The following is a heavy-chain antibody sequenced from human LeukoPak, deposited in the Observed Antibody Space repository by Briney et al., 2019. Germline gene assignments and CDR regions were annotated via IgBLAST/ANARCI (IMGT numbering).Heavy chain of an antibody. D-gene: IGHD5-18*01. CDR2: IGTTGDTI. CDR1: GFSFRDYY. J-gene: IGHJ4*02. V-gene: IGHV3-11*01. CDR3: AKEEYSYGPYFDY. Sequence: GGSLRLSCAASGFSFRDYYMSWIRQAPGKGLDWVSYIGTTGDTIYYADYVKGRFTISRDNGKNSLYLQMNSLRAEDTAVYYCAKEEYSYGPYFDYWGQGTLVTVSS.